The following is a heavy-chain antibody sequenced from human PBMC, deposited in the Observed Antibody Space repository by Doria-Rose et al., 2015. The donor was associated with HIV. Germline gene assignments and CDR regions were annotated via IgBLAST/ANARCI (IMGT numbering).Heavy chain of an antibody. V-gene: IGHV2-26*01. CDR3: ARIKSSRWYHKYYFDF. Sequence: QVQLVQSGPVLVKPTETLTLTCTVYGVSLSSPGMGVSWIRQPPGKALEWLANMFSDDERSYKTSLKSRLTISRGTSKSQVVLTMTDMDPVDTATYYCARIKSSRWYHKYYFDFWGQGTLVIVSA. CDR2: MFSDDER. J-gene: IGHJ4*02. D-gene: IGHD6-13*01. CDR1: GVSLSSPGMG.